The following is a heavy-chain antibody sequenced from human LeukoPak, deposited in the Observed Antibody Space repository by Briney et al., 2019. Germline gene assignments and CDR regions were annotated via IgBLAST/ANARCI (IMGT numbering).Heavy chain of an antibody. J-gene: IGHJ4*02. CDR1: GFTFSNYE. Sequence: GGSLRLSCTASGFTFSNYEMNWVRQAPGKGLEWVAYISSSTGTFIYYADSVKGRFTISRDNAKNSLYLQMSSLRAEDTALYYCARTLSGYDSDFGCWGRGALVTVSS. CDR2: ISSSTGTFI. CDR3: ARTLSGYDSDFGC. D-gene: IGHD5-12*01. V-gene: IGHV3-48*03.